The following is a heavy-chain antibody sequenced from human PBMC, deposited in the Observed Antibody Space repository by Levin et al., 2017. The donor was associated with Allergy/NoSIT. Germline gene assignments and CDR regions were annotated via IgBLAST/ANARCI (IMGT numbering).Heavy chain of an antibody. J-gene: IGHJ3*02. CDR2: ISGSGGST. CDR1: GFTFSSYA. Sequence: PGGSLRLSCAASGFTFSSYAMSWVRQAPGKGLEWVSAISGSGGSTYYADSVKGRFTISRDNSKNTLYLQMNSLRAEDTAVYYCAKASLGELSYDRPHDAFDIWGQGTMVTVSS. V-gene: IGHV3-23*01. CDR3: AKASLGELSYDRPHDAFDI. D-gene: IGHD3-16*02.